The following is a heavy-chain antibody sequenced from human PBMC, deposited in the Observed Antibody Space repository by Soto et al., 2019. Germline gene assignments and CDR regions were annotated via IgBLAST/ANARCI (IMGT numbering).Heavy chain of an antibody. V-gene: IGHV3-21*01. J-gene: IGHJ4*02. Sequence: GGSLRLSCAASGFTFSSYSMNWVRQAPGKGLEWVSSISSSSSYIYYADSVKGRFTISRDNAKNSLYLQMNSLRAEDTAVYYCARDRKGITMVGTPNDYWGQGTLVTVYS. D-gene: IGHD3-10*01. CDR2: ISSSSSYI. CDR1: GFTFSSYS. CDR3: ARDRKGITMVGTPNDY.